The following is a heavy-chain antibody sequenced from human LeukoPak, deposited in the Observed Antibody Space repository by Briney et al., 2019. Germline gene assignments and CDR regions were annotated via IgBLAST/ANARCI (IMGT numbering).Heavy chain of an antibody. V-gene: IGHV4-39*01. CDR2: IYYSGST. Sequence: SSETLSLTCTVSGGSISSSSYYWGWIRQPPGKGREWIGSIYYSGSTYYNPSLKSRVTISVDTSKNQFSLKLSSVTAADTAVYYCARQGGYYDYVWGSYRPNWFDPWGQGTLVTVSS. D-gene: IGHD3-16*02. CDR3: ARQGGYYDYVWGSYRPNWFDP. J-gene: IGHJ5*02. CDR1: GGSISSSSYY.